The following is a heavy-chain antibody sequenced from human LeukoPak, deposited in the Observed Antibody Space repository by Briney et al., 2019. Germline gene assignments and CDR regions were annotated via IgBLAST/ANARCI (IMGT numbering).Heavy chain of an antibody. J-gene: IGHJ5*02. CDR1: ELAFNKFA. D-gene: IGHD2-2*01. Sequence: GGSLRLSCVASELAFNKFAMSWVRQAPGKGLEWVSGISGSGGSTYYADSVKGRFTISRDNSKNTLYLQMNSLRAEDTAVYNCAKVSCSSTSCWTGWFDPWGQGTLVTVSS. CDR3: AKVSCSSTSCWTGWFDP. CDR2: ISGSGGST. V-gene: IGHV3-23*01.